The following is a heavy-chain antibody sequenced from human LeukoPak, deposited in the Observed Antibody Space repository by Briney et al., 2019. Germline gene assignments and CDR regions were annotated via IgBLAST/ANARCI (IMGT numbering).Heavy chain of an antibody. CDR3: AKDLVGATGSAFYYYYMDV. J-gene: IGHJ6*03. Sequence: PGGSLRLSCAASGFTFDDYTMHWVRQAPGKGLEWVSLISWDGGSAYYADSVKGRFTISRDNSKNSLYLQMNSLRTEDTALYYCAKDLVGATGSAFYYYYMDVWGKGTTVTVSS. D-gene: IGHD1-26*01. CDR2: ISWDGGSA. CDR1: GFTFDDYT. V-gene: IGHV3-43*01.